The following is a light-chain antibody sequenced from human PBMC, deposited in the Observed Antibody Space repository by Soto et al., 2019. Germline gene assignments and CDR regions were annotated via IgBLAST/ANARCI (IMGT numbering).Light chain of an antibody. CDR2: GNR. CDR1: NSNLGAGYD. Sequence: QSVLTQPPSVSGAPGQRVTISCTGNNSNLGAGYDVHWYQQLPGAAPKLVIFGNRNRPSGVPERFSGSKSGTSASLAITGLQAEDEADYYCQAYHYSLTAFAFGGGTKVTVL. J-gene: IGLJ3*02. CDR3: QAYHYSLTAFA. V-gene: IGLV1-40*01.